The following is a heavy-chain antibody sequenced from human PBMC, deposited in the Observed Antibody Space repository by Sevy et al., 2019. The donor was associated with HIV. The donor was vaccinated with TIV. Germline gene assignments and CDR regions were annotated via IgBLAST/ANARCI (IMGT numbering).Heavy chain of an antibody. V-gene: IGHV3-30-3*01. CDR2: ISYDGSNK. CDR1: VFTFTSFS. D-gene: IGHD1-1*01. CDR3: ALERLSSNVAEYFQN. Sequence: GGSLRLSCAASVFTFTSFSTHWVRQAPGKGLEWVATISYDGSNKYYADSVKGRFTISRDNSKNYLYLQMNSLRAEDTAVYCCALERLSSNVAEYFQNWGQGTLVTVSS. J-gene: IGHJ1*01.